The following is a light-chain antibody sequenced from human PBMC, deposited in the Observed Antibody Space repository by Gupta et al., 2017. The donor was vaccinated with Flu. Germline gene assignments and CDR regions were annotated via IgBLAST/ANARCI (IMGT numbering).Light chain of an antibody. J-gene: IGKJ4*01. V-gene: IGKV3-11*01. CDR2: DAS. Sequence: EIVLTQSPATLSLSPGERATLPCRASQSVSRDLVWYQQKPGQAPRLLIYDASNRATGVPARFSGTGSWTDFTLTISSLEPEDFAVYYCQQRSIWPPLTFGGGTKVESK. CDR1: QSVSRD. CDR3: QQRSIWPPLT.